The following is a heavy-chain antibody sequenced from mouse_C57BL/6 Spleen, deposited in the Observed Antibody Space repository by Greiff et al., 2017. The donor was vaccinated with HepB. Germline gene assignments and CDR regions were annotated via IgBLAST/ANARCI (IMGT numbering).Heavy chain of an antibody. CDR3: AREDDYDGWFAY. J-gene: IGHJ3*01. CDR1: GYAFSSSW. D-gene: IGHD2-4*01. Sequence: VQGVESGPELVKPGASVKISCKASGYAFSSSWMNWVKQRPGKGLEWIGRIYPGDGDTNYNGKFKGKATLTADKSSSTAYMQLSSLTSEDSAVYFCAREDDYDGWFAYWGQGTLVTVSA. CDR2: IYPGDGDT. V-gene: IGHV1-82*01.